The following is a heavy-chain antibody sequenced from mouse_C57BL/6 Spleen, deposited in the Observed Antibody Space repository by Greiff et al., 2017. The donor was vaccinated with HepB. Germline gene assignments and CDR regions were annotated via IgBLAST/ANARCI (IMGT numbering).Heavy chain of an antibody. J-gene: IGHJ3*01. CDR1: GFTFTDYY. V-gene: IGHV7-3*01. CDR2: IRNKANGYTT. CDR3: ARSTGTAWFAY. D-gene: IGHD4-1*02. Sequence: EVQLVESGGGLVQPGGSLSLSCAASGFTFTDYYMSWVRQPPGKALEWLGFIRNKANGYTTEYSASVKGRFTISRDNSQSILYLQMNALRAEDSATYYCARSTGTAWFAYWGQGTLVTVSA.